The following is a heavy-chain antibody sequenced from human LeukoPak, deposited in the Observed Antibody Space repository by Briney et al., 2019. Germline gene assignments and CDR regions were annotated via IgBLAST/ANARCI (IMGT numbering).Heavy chain of an antibody. J-gene: IGHJ6*03. Sequence: GGSLRLSCAASGFTFSSYAMSWVRQAPGKGLEWVSAIRGSGGSTYYADSVKGRFTISRDNSKNTLYLQMNSLRAEDTAVYYCAKAGVVPAATNYYYYYYMDVWGKGTTVTVSS. CDR1: GFTFSSYA. D-gene: IGHD2-2*01. CDR3: AKAGVVPAATNYYYYYYMDV. V-gene: IGHV3-23*01. CDR2: IRGSGGST.